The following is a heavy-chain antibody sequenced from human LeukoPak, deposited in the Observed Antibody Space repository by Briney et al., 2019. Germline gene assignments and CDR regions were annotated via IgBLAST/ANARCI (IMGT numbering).Heavy chain of an antibody. CDR2: ISWNSGSI. Sequence: GRSLRLSCAASGFTFDDYAMHWVRQAPGKGLEWVSGISWNSGSIGYADSVKGRFTIPRDNAKNSLYLQMNSLRAEDTALYYCAKDWEEYSSAPLNWGQGTLVTVSS. J-gene: IGHJ4*02. D-gene: IGHD6-19*01. CDR1: GFTFDDYA. V-gene: IGHV3-9*01. CDR3: AKDWEEYSSAPLN.